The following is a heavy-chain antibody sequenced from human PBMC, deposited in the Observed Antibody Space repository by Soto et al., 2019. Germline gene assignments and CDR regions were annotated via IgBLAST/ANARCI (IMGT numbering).Heavy chain of an antibody. CDR1: GFTFSSYA. Sequence: QVQLVESGGGVVQPGRSLRLSCAASGFTFSSYAMHWVRQAPGKGLEWVAVISYDGSNKYYADSVKGRFTISRDNSKNTLYLQMNSLRAEDTAVYYCAIDSNYYDSSGYWAGDAFDIWGQGTMVTVSS. CDR3: AIDSNYYDSSGYWAGDAFDI. D-gene: IGHD3-22*01. J-gene: IGHJ3*02. CDR2: ISYDGSNK. V-gene: IGHV3-30-3*01.